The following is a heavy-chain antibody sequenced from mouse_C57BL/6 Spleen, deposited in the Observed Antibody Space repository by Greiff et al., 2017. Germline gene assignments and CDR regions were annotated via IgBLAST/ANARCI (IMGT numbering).Heavy chain of an antibody. V-gene: IGHV5-17*01. CDR3: ARGSYYSNYFDD. Sequence: EVKLLESGGGLVKPGGSLKLSCAASGFTFSDYGMHWVRQAPGKGLAWVAYISSGSSTIYYADTVKGRFTISRDNAKNTLYLQMTRLRSEDTAMYYCARGSYYSNYFDDWGQGTTLTVSS. CDR1: GFTFSDYG. CDR2: ISSGSSTI. D-gene: IGHD2-5*01. J-gene: IGHJ2*01.